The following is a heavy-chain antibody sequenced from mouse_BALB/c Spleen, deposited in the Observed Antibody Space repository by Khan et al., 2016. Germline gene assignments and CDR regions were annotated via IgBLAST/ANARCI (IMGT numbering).Heavy chain of an antibody. J-gene: IGHJ4*01. D-gene: IGHD4-1*01. CDR3: ARELRAMDY. CDR2: INTKTGEP. V-gene: IGHV9-3*02. Sequence: QIQLVQSGPELKKPGETVKISCKASGYTFTNYGMNWVKQAPGKGLKWMGWINTKTGEPTYAEEFKGRFAFSLETSANTAYLQINNLKNEDTATYFCARELRAMDYWGQGTSVTVSS. CDR1: GYTFTNYG.